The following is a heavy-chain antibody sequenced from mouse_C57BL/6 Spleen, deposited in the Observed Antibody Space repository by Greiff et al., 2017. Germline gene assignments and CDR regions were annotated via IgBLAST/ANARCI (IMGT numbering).Heavy chain of an antibody. J-gene: IGHJ3*01. V-gene: IGHV1-39*01. Sequence: EVQLQQSGPELVKPGASVKISCKASGYSFTDYNMNWVQQSNGKSLEWIGVINPNDGTTSYNQKFNGKATLTVDQSSSSAYMRLNSLTSENSAVYYRASDYYGSSYSFADWGQGTLVTVSA. D-gene: IGHD1-1*01. CDR2: INPNDGTT. CDR1: GYSFTDYN. CDR3: ASDYYGSSYSFAD.